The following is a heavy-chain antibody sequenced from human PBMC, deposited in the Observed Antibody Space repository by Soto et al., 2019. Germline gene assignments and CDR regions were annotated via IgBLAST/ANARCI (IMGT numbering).Heavy chain of an antibody. CDR2: ISSSSSYI. V-gene: IGHV3-21*01. Sequence: EVQLVESGGGLVKPGGSLRLSCAASGFTFSSYSMNWVRQAPGKGLEWVSSISSSSSYIYYADSVKGRFTISRDNAKNSLYLQMNSLRAEDTAVYYCASFGHRGDYFDYWGQGTLVTVAS. J-gene: IGHJ4*02. D-gene: IGHD3-3*01. CDR3: ASFGHRGDYFDY. CDR1: GFTFSSYS.